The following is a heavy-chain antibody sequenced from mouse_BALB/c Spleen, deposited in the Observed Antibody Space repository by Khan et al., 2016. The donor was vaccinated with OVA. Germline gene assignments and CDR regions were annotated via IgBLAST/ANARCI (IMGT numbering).Heavy chain of an antibody. CDR1: GYIFTSYW. Sequence: VRLQQSGTVLARPGASVKMSCKASGYIFTSYWMHWVTQRPGQGLEWIGGIYPGNSDTDYNQKFKDKAKLTAVTSASTAYMELSSLSNEDSGVYYCTRAGYGAFAYWGQGTLVTVSA. CDR2: IYPGNSDT. CDR3: TRAGYGAFAY. D-gene: IGHD1-1*01. J-gene: IGHJ3*01. V-gene: IGHV1-5*01.